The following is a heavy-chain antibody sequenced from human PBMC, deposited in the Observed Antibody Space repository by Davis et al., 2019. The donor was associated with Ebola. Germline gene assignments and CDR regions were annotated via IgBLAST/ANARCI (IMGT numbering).Heavy chain of an antibody. V-gene: IGHV5-51*01. CDR2: IYPGIYPGDYDT. J-gene: IGHJ4*02. D-gene: IGHD6-13*01. CDR3: ARHRYSSSWYEGFDY. CDR1: GYSFPTYW. Sequence: GESLKISCKVSGYSFPTYWIGWVRQLPGKGLEWMGIIYPGIYPGDYDTRYSPSFQGQVTISADKSISTAYLQWSSLKASDTAMYYCARHRYSSSWYEGFDYWGQGTLVTVSS.